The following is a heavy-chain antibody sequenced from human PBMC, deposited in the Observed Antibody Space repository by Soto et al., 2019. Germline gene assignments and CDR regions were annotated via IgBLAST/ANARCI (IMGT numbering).Heavy chain of an antibody. J-gene: IGHJ4*02. Sequence: QVQLVQSGAEVKKPGSSVKVSCKASGGTISSYAISWVRQAPGQGLEWMGGIIPIFGTANYGKKFPGRVPITADETTSTAYMELSSLRSEDTAVYYCAHLYCGYAGDYWGQGTLVTVSS. CDR1: GGTISSYA. CDR2: IIPIFGTA. D-gene: IGHD5-12*01. CDR3: AHLYCGYAGDY. V-gene: IGHV1-69*12.